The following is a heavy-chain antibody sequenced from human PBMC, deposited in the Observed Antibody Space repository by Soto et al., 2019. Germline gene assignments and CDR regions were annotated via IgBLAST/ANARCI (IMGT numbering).Heavy chain of an antibody. V-gene: IGHV1-69*13. D-gene: IGHD3-22*01. Sequence: EASVKVSCKASGGTFSSYAISWVRQAPGQGLEWMGGIIPIFGTANYAQKFQGRVTITADESTSTAYMELSSLRSEDTAVYYCARPYYDSSGYLRDDAFDIWGQGTMVTVSS. CDR3: ARPYYDSSGYLRDDAFDI. J-gene: IGHJ3*02. CDR1: GGTFSSYA. CDR2: IIPIFGTA.